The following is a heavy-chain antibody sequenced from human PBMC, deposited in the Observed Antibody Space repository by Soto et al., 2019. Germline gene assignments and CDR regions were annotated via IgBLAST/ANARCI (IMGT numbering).Heavy chain of an antibody. CDR3: ARVLLGFGGGGAFDI. CDR1: GGSISSGGYS. CDR2: IYHSGST. Sequence: SETLSLTCAVSGGSISSGGYSWSWIRQPPGKGLEWIGYIYHSGSTYYNPSLKSRVTISVDRSKNQFSLKLSSVTAADTAVYYCARVLLGFGGGGAFDIWGQGTMVTVSS. V-gene: IGHV4-30-2*01. J-gene: IGHJ3*02. D-gene: IGHD2-15*01.